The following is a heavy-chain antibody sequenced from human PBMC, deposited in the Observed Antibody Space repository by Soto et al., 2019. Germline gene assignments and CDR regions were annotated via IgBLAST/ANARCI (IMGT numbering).Heavy chain of an antibody. J-gene: IGHJ5*02. V-gene: IGHV4-34*09. CDR3: ARGNPPHYYDSSGYYLSWFDP. CDR1: GGSFSGYY. CDR2: INHSGST. D-gene: IGHD3-22*01. Sequence: LSLTCAVYGGSFSGYYWSWIRQPPGKGLEWIGEINHSGSTYYNPSLKSRVTISVDTSKNQFSLKLSSVTAADTAVYYCARGNPPHYYDSSGYYLSWFDPWGQGTLVTVSS.